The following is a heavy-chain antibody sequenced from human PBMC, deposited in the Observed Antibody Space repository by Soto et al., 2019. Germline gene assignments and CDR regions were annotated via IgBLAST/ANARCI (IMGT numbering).Heavy chain of an antibody. Sequence: GASVKVSCKASGGTFSSYAISWVRQAPGQGLEWMGGIIPIFGTANYAQKFQGRVTITADESTSTAYMELSSLRSEDTAVYYCARYPSCSGGSFYVGDPNWFDPWGQGTLVTVSS. J-gene: IGHJ5*02. D-gene: IGHD2-15*01. CDR3: ARYPSCSGGSFYVGDPNWFDP. V-gene: IGHV1-69*13. CDR2: IIPIFGTA. CDR1: GGTFSSYA.